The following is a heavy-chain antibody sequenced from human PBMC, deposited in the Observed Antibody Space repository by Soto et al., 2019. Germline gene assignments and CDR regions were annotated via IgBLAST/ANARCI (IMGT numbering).Heavy chain of an antibody. CDR2: INAGNGNT. CDR1: GYTFTSYA. Sequence: ASVKVSCKASGYTFTSYAVHWVRQAPGQRLEWMGWINAGNGNTKYSQKFQGRVTITRDTSASTAYMELSSLRSEDTAVYYCARVKGIAVDVIWGQGTMVTVSS. D-gene: IGHD6-19*01. J-gene: IGHJ3*02. CDR3: ARVKGIAVDVI. V-gene: IGHV1-3*01.